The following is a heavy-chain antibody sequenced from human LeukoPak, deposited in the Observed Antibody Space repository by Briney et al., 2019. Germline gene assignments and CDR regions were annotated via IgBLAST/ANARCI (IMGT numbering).Heavy chain of an antibody. Sequence: GGSLRLSCAASGFTFSSYSMNWVRQAPGKELERVSAISGSGGSTYYADSVKGRFTISRDNSKNTLYLQMISLRAEDTAVYYCAKNIGSIVGATKYDYWGQGTLVTVSS. CDR1: GFTFSSYS. D-gene: IGHD1-26*01. J-gene: IGHJ4*02. CDR2: ISGSGGST. CDR3: AKNIGSIVGATKYDY. V-gene: IGHV3-23*01.